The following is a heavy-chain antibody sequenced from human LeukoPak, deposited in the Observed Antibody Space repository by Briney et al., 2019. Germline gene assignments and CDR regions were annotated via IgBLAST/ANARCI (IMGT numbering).Heavy chain of an antibody. Sequence: SVKVSCKASGGTFISYTISWVRQAPGQGLEWMGRIIPILGIANYAQKFQGRVTITADKSTSTDYMELSSLRSEDTAVYYCARSTGSGSREQLDYWGQGTLVTVSS. CDR1: GGTFISYT. D-gene: IGHD1-26*01. J-gene: IGHJ4*02. CDR2: IIPILGIA. CDR3: ARSTGSGSREQLDY. V-gene: IGHV1-69*02.